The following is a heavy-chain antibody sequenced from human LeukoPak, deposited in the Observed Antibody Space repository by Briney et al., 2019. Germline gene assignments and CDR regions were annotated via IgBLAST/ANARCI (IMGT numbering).Heavy chain of an antibody. V-gene: IGHV3-23*01. J-gene: IGHJ5*02. CDR1: GFTFSSYA. Sequence: GGPLRLSCAASGFTFSSYAMSWVRQAPGKGLEWVSAISGSGGSTYYADSVKGRFTISRDNSKNTLYLQMNSLRAEDTAVYYCAKEVLRYFDWLNWFDPWGQRTLVTVSS. CDR3: AKEVLRYFDWLNWFDP. D-gene: IGHD3-9*01. CDR2: ISGSGGST.